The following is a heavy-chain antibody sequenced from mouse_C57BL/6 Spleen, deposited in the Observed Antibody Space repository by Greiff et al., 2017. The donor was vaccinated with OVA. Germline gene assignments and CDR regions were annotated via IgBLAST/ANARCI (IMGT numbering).Heavy chain of an antibody. V-gene: IGHV7-3*01. D-gene: IGHD2-5*01. CDR3: ARPYYSNYDWYFDV. Sequence: EVKLMESGGGSVQPGGSLSLSCAASGFTFTDYYMSWVRQPPGKALEWLGFIRNKANGYTTEYSASVKGRFTISRDNSQSILYLQMNALRAEDSATYYCARPYYSNYDWYFDVWGTGTTVTVSS. CDR2: IRNKANGYTT. J-gene: IGHJ1*03. CDR1: GFTFTDYY.